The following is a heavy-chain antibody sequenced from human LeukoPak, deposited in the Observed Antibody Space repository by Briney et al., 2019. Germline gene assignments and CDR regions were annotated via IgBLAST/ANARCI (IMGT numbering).Heavy chain of an antibody. V-gene: IGHV3-33*08. CDR2: IWYDGSNK. CDR1: GFTFSSYA. D-gene: IGHD5-18*01. Sequence: GGFLRLSCAASGFTFSSYAMSWVRQAPGKGLEWVAVIWYDGSNKYYADSVKGRFTISRDNSKNTLYLQMNSLRAEDTAVYYCARASGYSYGEYYYYGMDVWGQGTTVTVSS. J-gene: IGHJ6*02. CDR3: ARASGYSYGEYYYYGMDV.